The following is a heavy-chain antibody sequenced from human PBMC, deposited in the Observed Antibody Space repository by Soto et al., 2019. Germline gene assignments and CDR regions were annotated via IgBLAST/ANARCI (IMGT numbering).Heavy chain of an antibody. CDR1: GYTFTSYY. V-gene: IGHV1-46*01. CDR3: AYRRDYYDSSGYQAYFDY. CDR2: INPSGGST. D-gene: IGHD3-22*01. J-gene: IGHJ4*02. Sequence: ASVKVSCKASGYTFTSYYMHWVRQAPGQGLEWMGIINPSGGSTSYAQKFQGRVTMTRDTSTSTAYMELSSLRSEDTAVYYCAYRRDYYDSSGYQAYFDYWGQGTLVTVSS.